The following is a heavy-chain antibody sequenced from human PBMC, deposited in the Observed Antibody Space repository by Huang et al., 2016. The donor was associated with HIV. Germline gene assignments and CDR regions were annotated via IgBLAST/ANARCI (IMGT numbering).Heavy chain of an antibody. V-gene: IGHV1-18*01. Sequence: QVQLVQSGGEVKKPGASVRVTCKASGYTFRNYGITWVRQAPGQGLEWMGWISPYSGDRNYAEKLQGRVNLTTDTSTSTAYMELRSLTSDDTAVYYCARENDQSDYIDNWGLGTLVTVSS. D-gene: IGHD4-17*01. CDR3: ARENDQSDYIDN. CDR1: GYTFRNYG. J-gene: IGHJ4*02. CDR2: ISPYSGDR.